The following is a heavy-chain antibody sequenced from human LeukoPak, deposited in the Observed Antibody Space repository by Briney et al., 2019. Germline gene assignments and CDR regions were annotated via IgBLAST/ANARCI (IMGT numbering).Heavy chain of an antibody. CDR2: IYYSGST. V-gene: IGHV4-39*07. D-gene: IGHD3-3*01. CDR1: GGSISSSNY. J-gene: IGHJ4*02. Sequence: PSETLSLTCTVSGGSISSSNYWGWIRQPPGKGLEWIGSIYYSGSTYYNPSLKSRVTISVDTSKNQFSLKLSSVTAADTAVYYCAASDFWSGSVDALDYWGQGTLVTVSS. CDR3: AASDFWSGSVDALDY.